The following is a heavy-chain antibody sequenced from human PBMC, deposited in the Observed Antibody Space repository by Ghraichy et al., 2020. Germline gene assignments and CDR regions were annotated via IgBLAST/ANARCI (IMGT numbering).Heavy chain of an antibody. Sequence: ASVKVSCKASGYTFISNFIHWVRLAPGQGLEWMGFINPSDGSSTYAQKFQHRVTMTRDTSTNTVYMELSSLGSEDTAVYFCTRRFYNWLDPWGQVTLVTVSS. J-gene: IGHJ5*02. D-gene: IGHD3-10*01. CDR2: INPSDGSS. V-gene: IGHV1-46*01. CDR1: GYTFISNF. CDR3: TRRFYNWLDP.